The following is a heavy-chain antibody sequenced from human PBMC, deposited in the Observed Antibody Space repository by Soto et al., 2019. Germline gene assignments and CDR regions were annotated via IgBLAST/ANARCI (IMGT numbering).Heavy chain of an antibody. Sequence: APGKGLEWVAVISYDGSNKYYADSVKGRFTISRDNSKNTLYLQMNSLRGEDTAVYYXXXXXXXXXXXXXXGQGTLVTVSS. J-gene: IGHJ4*02. CDR3: XXXXXXXXXXXX. CDR2: ISYDGSNK. V-gene: IGHV3-30-3*01.